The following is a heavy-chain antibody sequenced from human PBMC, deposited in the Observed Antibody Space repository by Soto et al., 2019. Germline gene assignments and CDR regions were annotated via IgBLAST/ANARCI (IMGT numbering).Heavy chain of an antibody. CDR2: IYYSGST. Sequence: PSETLSLTCTVSGGSISSSSYYWGWIRQPPGKGLEWIGSIYYSGSTYYNPSLKSRVTISVDTSKNQFSLKLSSVTAADTAVYCCARVLGSYSDYWGQGTLVTVSS. J-gene: IGHJ4*02. V-gene: IGHV4-39*07. D-gene: IGHD1-26*01. CDR3: ARVLGSYSDY. CDR1: GGSISSSSYY.